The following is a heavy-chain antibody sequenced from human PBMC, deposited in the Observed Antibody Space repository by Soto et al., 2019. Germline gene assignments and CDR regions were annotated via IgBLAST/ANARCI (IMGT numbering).Heavy chain of an antibody. CDR2: IHYSGST. CDR3: ARERGNFDY. V-gene: IGHV4-61*01. CDR1: GGSVNICTYY. Sequence: SSETLSLTCTVPGGSVNICTYYWSWIRQPPGKGLEWIGFIHYSGSTNYNPSLKGRVTMSVDTSKNQFSLKLSSVTAADTAVYYCARERGNFDYWGQGTLVTVSS. J-gene: IGHJ4*02.